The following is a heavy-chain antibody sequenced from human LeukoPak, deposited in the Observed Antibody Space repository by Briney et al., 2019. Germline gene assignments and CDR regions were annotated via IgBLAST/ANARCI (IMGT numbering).Heavy chain of an antibody. V-gene: IGHV3-30-3*01. CDR3: ARVLNYYDSSGYYFSY. CDR2: ISYDGSNK. Sequence: PGGSLRLSCAASGFTFSYYTMHWVRQAPGKGLEGVAVISYDGSNKYYAGSVKGRFTISRDNSKNTLYLQMNSLRAEDTAVYYCARVLNYYDSSGYYFSYWGQGTLVTVSS. CDR1: GFTFSYYT. D-gene: IGHD3-22*01. J-gene: IGHJ4*02.